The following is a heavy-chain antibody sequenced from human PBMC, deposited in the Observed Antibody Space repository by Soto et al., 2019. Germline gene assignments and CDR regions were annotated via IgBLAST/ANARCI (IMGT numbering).Heavy chain of an antibody. V-gene: IGHV3-11*06. CDR1: VFTFSDYY. Sequence: QVQLVESGGGLVKPGGSLRLSCAASVFTFSDYYMSWIRQAPGKGLEWVDYISSSSSYTNYADSVKGRFTISRDNAKNSLYLQMNSLRADDTAVYYCARDRRLQGSSSSFNLWFDPWGQGTLVTVSS. J-gene: IGHJ5*02. CDR3: ARDRRLQGSSSSFNLWFDP. CDR2: ISSSSSYT. D-gene: IGHD6-6*01.